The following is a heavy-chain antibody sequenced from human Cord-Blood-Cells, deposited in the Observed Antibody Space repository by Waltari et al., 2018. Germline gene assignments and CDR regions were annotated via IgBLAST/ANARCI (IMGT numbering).Heavy chain of an antibody. CDR3: ARELADYGDYYYYYGMDV. V-gene: IGHV1-46*01. CDR1: GYTFTSYY. D-gene: IGHD4-17*01. Sequence: QVQLVQSGAEVKKPGASVKVSCKASGYTFTSYYMHWVRQAPGQGLEWMGIIDPSGGSTSYAQKFQGRVTMTRDTSTSTVYMELSSLRSEDTAVYYCARELADYGDYYYYYGMDVWGQGTTVTVSS. CDR2: IDPSGGST. J-gene: IGHJ6*02.